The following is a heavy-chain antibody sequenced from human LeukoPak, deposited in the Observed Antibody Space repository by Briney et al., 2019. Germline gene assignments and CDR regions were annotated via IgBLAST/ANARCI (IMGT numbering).Heavy chain of an antibody. D-gene: IGHD4-17*01. CDR3: ARHSPHDYGDYFDY. CDR2: IYYSGST. J-gene: IGHJ4*02. V-gene: IGHV4-59*08. CDR1: GGSIRSYY. Sequence: SETLSLTCTVSGGSIRSYYWIWIRQPPGKGLEWIGYIYYSGSTNYNPSLKSRVTMSVDTSKNQFSLKLSFVTAADTAVYYCARHSPHDYGDYFDYWGQGTLVTVSS.